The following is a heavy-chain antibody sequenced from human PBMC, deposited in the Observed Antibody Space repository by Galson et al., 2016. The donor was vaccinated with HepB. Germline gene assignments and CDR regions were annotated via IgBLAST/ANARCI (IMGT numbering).Heavy chain of an antibody. Sequence: QSGAEVKKPGESLKISCEASGYMFTNYWIGWVRQMPGKGLEWMGVIYPGDSETTYSPSFEGQVTISAAKSVKTAYLHWSSLKASDSAMYYCARRGNWVDFWGQGTRVTVST. CDR1: GYMFTNYW. D-gene: IGHD1-1*01. CDR3: ARRGNWVDF. CDR2: IYPGDSET. V-gene: IGHV5-51*01. J-gene: IGHJ4*02.